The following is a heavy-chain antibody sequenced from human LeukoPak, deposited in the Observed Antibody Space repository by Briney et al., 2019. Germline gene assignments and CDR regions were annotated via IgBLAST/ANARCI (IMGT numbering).Heavy chain of an antibody. CDR1: GYSISSGYY. D-gene: IGHD2-15*01. CDR2: IYHSGST. V-gene: IGHV4-38-2*02. J-gene: IGHJ5*02. CDR3: ARDIVVVVAATGYNWFDP. Sequence: SETLSLTCTVSGYSISSGYYWGWIRQPPGKGLEWIGSIYHSGSTYYNPSLKSRVTISVDTSKNQFSLKLSSVTAADTAVYYCARDIVVVVAATGYNWFDPWGQGTLVTVSS.